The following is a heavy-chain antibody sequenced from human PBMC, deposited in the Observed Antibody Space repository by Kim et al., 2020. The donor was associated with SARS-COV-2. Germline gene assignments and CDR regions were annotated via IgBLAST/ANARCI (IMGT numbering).Heavy chain of an antibody. CDR1: GGSISSSNW. J-gene: IGHJ4*02. CDR3: ARDMGIAARPSTFDY. D-gene: IGHD6-6*01. V-gene: IGHV4-4*02. Sequence: SETLSLTCAVSGGSISSSNWWSWVRQPPGKGLEWIGEIYHSGSTNYNPSLKSRVTISVDKSKNQFSLKLSSVTAADTAVYYCARDMGIAARPSTFDYWGQGTLVTVSS. CDR2: IYHSGST.